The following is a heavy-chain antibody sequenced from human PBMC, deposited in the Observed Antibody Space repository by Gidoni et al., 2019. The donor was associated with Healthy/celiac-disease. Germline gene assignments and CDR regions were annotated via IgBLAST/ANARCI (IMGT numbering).Heavy chain of an antibody. D-gene: IGHD6-19*01. CDR2: IYYSGST. V-gene: IGHV4-39*01. J-gene: IGHJ4*02. Sequence: QLQLQESGPGLVKPSETLSLTCTVSGGSISSSSYYWGWIRQPPGKGLEWIGSIYYSGSTYYNPSLKSRVTISVDTSKNQFSLKLSSVTAADTAVYYCARWGGMAVAGTGVDYWGQGTLVTVSS. CDR1: GGSISSSSYY. CDR3: ARWGGMAVAGTGVDY.